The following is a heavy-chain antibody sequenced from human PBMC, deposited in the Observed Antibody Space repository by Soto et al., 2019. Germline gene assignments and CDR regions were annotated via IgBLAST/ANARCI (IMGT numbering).Heavy chain of an antibody. V-gene: IGHV4-31*03. CDR2: IYYSGST. CDR1: GGSISSGGYY. Sequence: TSETLSLTCTVSGGSISSGGYYWSWIRQHPGKGLEWIGYIYYSGSTYYNASLKSRVSISGDTSKNQFSLKLNFVTAADTAVYYCARARGGVQHWGQGALVTVSS. D-gene: IGHD3-10*01. J-gene: IGHJ1*01. CDR3: ARARGGVQH.